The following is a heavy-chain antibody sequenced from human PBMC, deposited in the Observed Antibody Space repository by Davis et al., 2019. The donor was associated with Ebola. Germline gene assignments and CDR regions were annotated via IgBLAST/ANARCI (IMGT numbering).Heavy chain of an antibody. D-gene: IGHD6-19*01. CDR2: ISGVGYNT. Sequence: PGGSLRLSCAASGFTFSTYGMHWVRQAPGKGLEWVSGISGVGYNTYYADSVKGRFTISRDNSKNTLYLYMNSLSVDDTAIYYCATCGFCVSASGIDYRGQGTLVTVSS. CDR1: GFTFSTYG. V-gene: IGHV3-23*01. CDR3: ATCGFCVSASGIDY. J-gene: IGHJ4*02.